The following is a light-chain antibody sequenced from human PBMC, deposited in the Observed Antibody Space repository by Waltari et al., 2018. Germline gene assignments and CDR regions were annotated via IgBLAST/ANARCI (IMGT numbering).Light chain of an antibody. Sequence: DAAMTQSPLSLPVTLGQSASISCRSSQSLVHSDGNTYLNWFHQRPGQSPRRLIYKVSRRESGVPDRFSGSGSGTDFTLKISRVEAEDVGIYYCMQGTHWPLTFGQGTRLEI. CDR3: MQGTHWPLT. V-gene: IGKV2-30*02. CDR1: QSLVHSDGNTY. J-gene: IGKJ5*01. CDR2: KVS.